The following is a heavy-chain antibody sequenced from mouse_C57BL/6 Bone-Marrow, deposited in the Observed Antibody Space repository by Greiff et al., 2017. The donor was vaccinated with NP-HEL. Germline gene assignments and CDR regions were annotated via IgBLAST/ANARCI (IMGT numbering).Heavy chain of an antibody. CDR2: ISNGGGST. V-gene: IGHV5-12*01. CDR3: ARPPGAMDY. J-gene: IGHJ4*01. Sequence: EVQVVESGGGLVQPGGSLKLSCAASGFTFSDYYMYWVRQTPEKRLEWVAYISNGGGSTYYPDTVKGRFTISRDNAKNTLYLQMSRLKSEDTAMYYCARPPGAMDYWGQGTSVTVSS. CDR1: GFTFSDYY.